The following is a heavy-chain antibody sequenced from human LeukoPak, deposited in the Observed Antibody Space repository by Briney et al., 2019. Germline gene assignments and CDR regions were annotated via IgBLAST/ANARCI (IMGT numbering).Heavy chain of an antibody. CDR3: ASLYCGGDCYSGKIDY. CDR1: GGSISSYY. V-gene: IGHV4-59*04. J-gene: IGHJ4*02. D-gene: IGHD2-21*02. Sequence: SETLSLTCTVSGGSISSYYWSWIRQPPGKGLEWIGNIYYSGSTYYNPSLKSRVTISVDTSKNQFSLKLSSVTAADTAVYYCASLYCGGDCYSGKIDYWGQGTLVTVSS. CDR2: IYYSGST.